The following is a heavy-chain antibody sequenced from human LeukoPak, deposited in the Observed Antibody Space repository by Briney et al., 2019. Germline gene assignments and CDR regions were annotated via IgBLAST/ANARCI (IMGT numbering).Heavy chain of an antibody. CDR1: GFTFDDYA. CDR2: ISWNSGSI. V-gene: IGHV3-9*01. CDR3: ARETPDSSGWD. Sequence: GRSLRLSCAASGFTFDDYAMHWVRQAPGKGLEWVSGISWNSGSIGYADSVKGRFTISRDNAKNSLYLQMNSLRAEDTALYYCARETPDSSGWDWGQGTLVTVSS. D-gene: IGHD6-19*01. J-gene: IGHJ4*02.